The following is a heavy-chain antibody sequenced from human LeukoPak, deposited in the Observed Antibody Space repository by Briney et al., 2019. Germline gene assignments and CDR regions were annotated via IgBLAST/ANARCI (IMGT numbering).Heavy chain of an antibody. Sequence: TSETLSLTCAVYGGSFSGYYWSWIPQPPGKGLEWIGEINHSGSTNYNPSLKSRVTISVDTSKNQFSLKLSSVTAADTAVYYCARSKLEPTTVDYWGQGTLVTVSS. CDR1: GGSFSGYY. J-gene: IGHJ4*02. V-gene: IGHV4-34*01. D-gene: IGHD1-1*01. CDR2: INHSGST. CDR3: ARSKLEPTTVDY.